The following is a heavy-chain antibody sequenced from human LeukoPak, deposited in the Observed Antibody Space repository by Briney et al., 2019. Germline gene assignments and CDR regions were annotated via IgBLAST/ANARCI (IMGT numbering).Heavy chain of an antibody. D-gene: IGHD4-17*01. CDR3: ARLTVTTPFFDY. CDR2: IYYSGST. J-gene: IGHJ4*02. CDR1: GGSIRNSGYY. V-gene: IGHV4-39*01. Sequence: SETLSLTCTVSGGSIRNSGYYWGWIRQPPGKGLEWIGSIYYSGSTYYNPSLKTRVTISVDTSKNQFSLNLSSVTAADTAVYYCARLTVTTPFFDYWGRGSLVTVSS.